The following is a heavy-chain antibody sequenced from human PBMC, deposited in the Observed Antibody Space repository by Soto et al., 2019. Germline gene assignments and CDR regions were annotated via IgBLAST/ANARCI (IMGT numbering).Heavy chain of an antibody. CDR1: GGTFSSYA. V-gene: IGHV1-69*01. D-gene: IGHD2-15*01. CDR2: IIPIFGTA. Sequence: QVQLVQSGAEVKKPGSSVKVSCKASGGTFSSYAISWVRQAPGQGLEWMGGIIPIFGTANYAQKFQGRVTITADESTSTAYMELSSLRSEDTAVYYRARAPLGYCSGGSCPFDYWGQGTLVTVSS. CDR3: ARAPLGYCSGGSCPFDY. J-gene: IGHJ4*02.